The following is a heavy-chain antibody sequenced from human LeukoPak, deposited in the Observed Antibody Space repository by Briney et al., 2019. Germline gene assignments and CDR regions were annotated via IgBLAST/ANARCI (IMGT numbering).Heavy chain of an antibody. CDR3: ARHKEGGDYYYFDY. CDR1: GYTFTSYY. V-gene: IGHV1-46*01. CDR2: INPSGGST. Sequence: ASVKVSCKASGYTFTSYYMHWVRQAPGQGLEWMGTINPSGGSTSYTQKFQGRVTMTRDTSTTTVYMELSSLRSQDTAVYYCARHKEGGDYYYFDYWGQGTLVTVSS. D-gene: IGHD2/OR15-2a*01. J-gene: IGHJ4*02.